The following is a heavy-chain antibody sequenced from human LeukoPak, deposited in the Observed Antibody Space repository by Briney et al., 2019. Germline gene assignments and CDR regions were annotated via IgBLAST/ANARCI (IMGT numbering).Heavy chain of an antibody. CDR1: GFTFDDYA. Sequence: GGSLRLSCAASGFTFDDYAMHWVRQAPGKGLEWVSGISWNSGSIGYAYSVKGRFTISRDNAKNSLYLQMNSLRAEDTALYYCAREEEQPLGWFDYWGQGTLVTVSS. D-gene: IGHD6-13*01. V-gene: IGHV3-9*01. J-gene: IGHJ4*02. CDR2: ISWNSGSI. CDR3: AREEEQPLGWFDY.